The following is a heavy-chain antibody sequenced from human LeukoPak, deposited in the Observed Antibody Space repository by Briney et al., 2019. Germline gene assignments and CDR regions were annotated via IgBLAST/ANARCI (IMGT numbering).Heavy chain of an antibody. CDR3: ARGGYIDY. Sequence: PGGSLRLSCTASGFTFSDYNMNWVRQAPGKGLEWVSYISTSSSIIYYADSVKGRFTISRDTAKSSLYLQMTSLRDDDTAVYYCARGGYIDYWGQGTLVTVSS. V-gene: IGHV3-48*02. CDR2: ISTSSSII. J-gene: IGHJ4*02. D-gene: IGHD5-12*01. CDR1: GFTFSDYN.